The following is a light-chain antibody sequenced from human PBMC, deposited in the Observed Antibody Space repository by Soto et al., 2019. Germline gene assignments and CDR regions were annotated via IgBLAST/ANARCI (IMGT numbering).Light chain of an antibody. J-gene: IGKJ4*01. V-gene: IGKV3-11*01. CDR3: QQRSNWPPLT. CDR2: DAS. Sequence: EVVLTQSPAILSLSPGERATLSCRASQSVGNFLTWYQQEPGQAPRLLIYDASTRATGIPARFSGSGSGTHFTLTISSLEPEDFAVYYCQQRSNWPPLTFGGGTSVDIK. CDR1: QSVGNF.